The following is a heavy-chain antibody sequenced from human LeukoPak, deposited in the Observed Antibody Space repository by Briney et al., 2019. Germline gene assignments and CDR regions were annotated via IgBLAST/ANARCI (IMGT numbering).Heavy chain of an antibody. CDR2: INPSGGST. J-gene: IGHJ6*03. CDR3: ARGKYYYYYMDV. CDR1: GYTFTSYY. Sequence: ASVKVPCKASGYTFTSYYMHWVRQAPGQGLEWMGIINPSGGSTSYAQKFQGRVTITADESTSTAYMELSSLRSEDAAVYYCARGKYYYYYMDVWGKGTTVTVSS. V-gene: IGHV1-46*01.